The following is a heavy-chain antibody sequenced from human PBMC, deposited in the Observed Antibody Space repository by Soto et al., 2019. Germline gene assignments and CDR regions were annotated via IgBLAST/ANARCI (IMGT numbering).Heavy chain of an antibody. D-gene: IGHD6-6*01. V-gene: IGHV3-48*03. CDR3: ARGKQLVLAFDI. Sequence: GGSLRLSCAASGFTFSSYEMNWVRQAPGKGLEWVSYISSSGSTIYYADSVKGRFTISRDNAKNSLYLQMNSLRAEDTAVYYCARGKQLVLAFDIWGQGTMVTVSS. J-gene: IGHJ3*02. CDR1: GFTFSSYE. CDR2: ISSSGSTI.